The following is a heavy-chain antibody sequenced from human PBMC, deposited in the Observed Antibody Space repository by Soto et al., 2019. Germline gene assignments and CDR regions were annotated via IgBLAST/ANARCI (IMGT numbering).Heavy chain of an antibody. Sequence: QITLKESGPTLVKPTQTLTLTCTFSGFSLSTSGVGVGWIRQPPGKALEWLALIYWDDDKRYSPSLKSRLTITKDTSRKRVVLTMTNMDPVDTATYYCSHRVGDPGYLDFWGQGTLVTVSS. V-gene: IGHV2-5*02. J-gene: IGHJ4*02. CDR2: IYWDDDK. CDR1: GFSLSTSGVG. CDR3: SHRVGDPGYLDF. D-gene: IGHD2-21*01.